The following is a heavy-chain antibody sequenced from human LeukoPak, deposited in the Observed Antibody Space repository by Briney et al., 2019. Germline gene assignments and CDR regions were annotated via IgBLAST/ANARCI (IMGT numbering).Heavy chain of an antibody. CDR2: INHSGST. D-gene: IGHD6-13*01. CDR3: AREGSSSWERYFDY. V-gene: IGHV4-34*01. Sequence: SETLSLTCAVYGGSFSGYYWSWIRQPPGKGLEWIGAINHSGSTNYNPSLKSRVAISVDTSKNQFSLKLSSVTAADTAVYYCAREGSSSWERYFDYWGQGTLVTVSS. CDR1: GGSFSGYY. J-gene: IGHJ4*02.